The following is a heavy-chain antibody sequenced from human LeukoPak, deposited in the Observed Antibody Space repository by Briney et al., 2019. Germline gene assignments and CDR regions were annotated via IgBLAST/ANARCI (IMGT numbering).Heavy chain of an antibody. CDR1: GFTFDDYG. J-gene: IGHJ6*02. V-gene: IGHV3-20*04. Sequence: GGSLRLSCAASGFTFDDYGMSWVRQAPGKGLEWVSGINWNGGSTGYADSVKGRFTISRDNAKNSLYLQMNSLRAEDTAVYYCARDMNYDILTGYSPYYYYYGMDGWGQGTTVTVSS. CDR2: INWNGGST. CDR3: ARDMNYDILTGYSPYYYYYGMDG. D-gene: IGHD3-9*01.